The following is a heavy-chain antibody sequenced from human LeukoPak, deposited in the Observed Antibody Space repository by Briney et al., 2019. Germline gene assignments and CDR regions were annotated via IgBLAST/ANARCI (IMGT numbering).Heavy chain of an antibody. J-gene: IGHJ4*02. CDR1: GYTLTELS. CDR2: FDPEDGET. V-gene: IGHV1-24*01. D-gene: IGHD1-20*01. CDR3: ATGGVYNWNDDFDY. Sequence: ASVTVSCKVSGYTLTELSMHWVRQAPGKGLEWMGGFDPEDGETIYAQKFQGRVTMTEDTSTDTAYMELSSLRSEDTAVYYCATGGVYNWNDDFDYWGQGTLVTVSS.